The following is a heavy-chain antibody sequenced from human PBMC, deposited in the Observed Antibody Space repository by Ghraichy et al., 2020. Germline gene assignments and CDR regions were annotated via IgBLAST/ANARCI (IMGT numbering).Heavy chain of an antibody. V-gene: IGHV3-33*01. Sequence: GGSLRLSCAASGFTFSHSGMHWVRQAPGKGLEWVAVIWYDGSNKYYADSVKGRFTISRDNSKNTLYLQMNSLRAEDTAVYYCARGHSNANAMDVWGQGTTVPVSS. CDR3: ARGHSNANAMDV. CDR1: GFTFSHSG. D-gene: IGHD2-8*01. J-gene: IGHJ6*02. CDR2: IWYDGSNK.